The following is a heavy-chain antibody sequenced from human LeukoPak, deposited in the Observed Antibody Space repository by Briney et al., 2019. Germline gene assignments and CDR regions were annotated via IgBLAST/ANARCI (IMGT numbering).Heavy chain of an antibody. CDR2: INYDGNKK. V-gene: IGHV3-30*02. D-gene: IGHD2-15*01. J-gene: IGHJ6*02. Sequence: GGSLRLSCAASGFTFSSFGIHWVRQAPGKGLEWMAFINYDGNKKYYADSVKGRFTISRNSLRVEDTAVYYCARGLSQYCSGDSCYYYYGMDVWGPGTAVTVSS. CDR1: GFTFSSFG. CDR3: ARGLSQYCSGDSCYYYYGMDV.